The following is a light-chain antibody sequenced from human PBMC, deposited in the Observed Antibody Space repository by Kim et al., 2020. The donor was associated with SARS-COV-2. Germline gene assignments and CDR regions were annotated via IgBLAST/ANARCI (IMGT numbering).Light chain of an antibody. Sequence: QSALTQPASVSGSPGQSITISCTGTSSDIGGYNYVSWYQQNPGKAPKLMIHDVSKRPSGVSDRFSGSKSGNTASLTISGLQAEDEADYYCSSFTSSSTYVFGTGTRVTVL. V-gene: IGLV2-14*03. CDR3: SSFTSSSTYV. J-gene: IGLJ1*01. CDR1: SSDIGGYNY. CDR2: DVS.